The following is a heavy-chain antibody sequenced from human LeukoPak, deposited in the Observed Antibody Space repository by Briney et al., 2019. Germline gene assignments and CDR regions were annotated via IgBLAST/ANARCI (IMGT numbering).Heavy chain of an antibody. V-gene: IGHV3-11*01. CDR1: GFTFSDYY. CDR2: ISSSGSTI. Sequence: GGSLRLPCAASGFTFSDYYMSWIRQAPGKGLEWVSYISSSGSTIYYADSVEGRFTISRDNAKNSLYLQMNSLRAEDTAVYYCARDPGSGWSLDYWGQGTLVTVSS. CDR3: ARDPGSGWSLDY. J-gene: IGHJ4*02. D-gene: IGHD6-19*01.